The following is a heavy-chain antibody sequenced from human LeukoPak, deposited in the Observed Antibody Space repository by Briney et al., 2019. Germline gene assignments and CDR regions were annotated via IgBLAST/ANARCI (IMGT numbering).Heavy chain of an antibody. Sequence: ASEKVSCKASGYTFTNYYIHWVRQAPGQGLEWMGIINPAGGSTGYAQKFQGRVTMTRDTSTSAVYMELSSLRSDDTAVYYCARGGSGGICNYWGQATLVTVPS. CDR2: INPAGGST. V-gene: IGHV1-46*01. D-gene: IGHD3-16*01. CDR3: ARGGSGGICNY. CDR1: GYTFTNYY. J-gene: IGHJ4*02.